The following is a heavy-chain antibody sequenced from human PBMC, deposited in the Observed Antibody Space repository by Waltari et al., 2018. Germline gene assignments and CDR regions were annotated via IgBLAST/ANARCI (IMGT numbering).Heavy chain of an antibody. CDR1: GYTFTSYY. Sequence: QVQLVQSGAEVKKPGASVKVSCKASGYTFTSYYMHWVRQAPGQGLEWMGIINPSGGSTSYAQKFQGRVTMTRETATSTVYMELSSLRSEDTAVYYCARDLVLRYFDWSYYYGMDVWGQGTTVTVSS. CDR3: ARDLVLRYFDWSYYYGMDV. V-gene: IGHV1-46*01. CDR2: INPSGGST. D-gene: IGHD3-9*01. J-gene: IGHJ6*02.